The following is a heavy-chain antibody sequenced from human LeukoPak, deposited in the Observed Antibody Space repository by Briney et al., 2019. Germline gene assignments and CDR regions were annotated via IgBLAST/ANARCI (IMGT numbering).Heavy chain of an antibody. Sequence: SETLSLTCAVYGGSFSGYYWSWIRQPPGKGLEWIGETNHSGSTNYNPSLKSRVTISVDTSKNQFSLKLSSVTAADTAVYYCARGMGATPYYYYYYGMDVWGQGTTVTVSS. CDR1: GGSFSGYY. CDR3: ARGMGATPYYYYYYGMDV. J-gene: IGHJ6*02. D-gene: IGHD1-26*01. CDR2: TNHSGST. V-gene: IGHV4-34*01.